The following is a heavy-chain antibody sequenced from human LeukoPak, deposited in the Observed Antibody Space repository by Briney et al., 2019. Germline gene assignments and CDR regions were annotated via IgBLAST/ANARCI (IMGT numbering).Heavy chain of an antibody. V-gene: IGHV3-48*03. J-gene: IGHJ3*02. CDR2: ISDTGSTI. CDR1: GFTFSSYE. Sequence: PGGSLRLSCAASGFTFSSYELNWVRQAPGKGLEWVSYISDTGSTIYYADSVEGRFTISRDNAKNSLYLQMNSLRAEDTAVYYCARLRAPNSIYDGFDIWGQGTMVTVSS. D-gene: IGHD4-23*01. CDR3: ARLRAPNSIYDGFDI.